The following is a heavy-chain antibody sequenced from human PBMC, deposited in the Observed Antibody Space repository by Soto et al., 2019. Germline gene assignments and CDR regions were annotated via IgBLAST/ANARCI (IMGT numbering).Heavy chain of an antibody. Sequence: SGPTLVNPTQTLTLTCTFSGFSLTTSGVGVGWIRQPPGKALEWLALIYWDDDKRYSPSLKTRLTITKDTSKNQVVLTMTNMDPVDTATYYCAREYSTVSEYYMDVWGIGTTVTVSS. CDR3: AREYSTVSEYYMDV. CDR2: IYWDDDK. CDR1: GFSLTTSGVG. D-gene: IGHD4-4*01. J-gene: IGHJ6*03. V-gene: IGHV2-5*02.